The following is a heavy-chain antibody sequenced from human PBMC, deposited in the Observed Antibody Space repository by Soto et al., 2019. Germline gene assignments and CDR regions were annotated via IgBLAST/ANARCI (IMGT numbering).Heavy chain of an antibody. D-gene: IGHD1-26*01. CDR3: ARVVTHYYYYGMDA. Sequence: SVKVSCKASGGTFSSYAISWVRQAPGQGLEWMGGIIPIFGTANYAQKFQGRVTITADESTSTAYMELSSLRSEDTAVYYCARVVTHYYYYGMDAWGQGTTVTVSS. CDR1: GGTFSSYA. J-gene: IGHJ6*02. V-gene: IGHV1-69*13. CDR2: IIPIFGTA.